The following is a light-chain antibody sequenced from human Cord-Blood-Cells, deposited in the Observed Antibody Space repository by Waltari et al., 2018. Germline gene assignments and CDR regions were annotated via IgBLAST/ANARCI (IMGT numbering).Light chain of an antibody. CDR2: RNN. Sequence: QSVLTQPPSASGTPGQRVTISCSGSSPNIGSNYVYWYQQRPGPAPKLLIYRNNQRPSGVHDRSSGSKSGNSASLASGGLRCDDEADYYCAAWDDCLSGRGSGGGTKLTVL. V-gene: IGLV1-47*01. CDR3: AAWDDCLSGRG. J-gene: IGLJ3*02. CDR1: SPNIGSNY.